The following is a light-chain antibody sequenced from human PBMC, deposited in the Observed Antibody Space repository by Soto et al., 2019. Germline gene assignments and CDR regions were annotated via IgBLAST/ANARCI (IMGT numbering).Light chain of an antibody. CDR2: SDN. CDR1: SSNIGSNL. J-gene: IGLJ2*01. Sequence: QSVLTQPPSASGTPGQRVTISCSGSSSNIGSNLVNWYQQHPGRAPKLLIYSDNQRPSWVPVRFSGSESGTCDSLAISGLQSEDEADYYCAAWDDRMDGSVLFGGGTKLTVL. CDR3: AAWDDRMDGSVL. V-gene: IGLV1-44*01.